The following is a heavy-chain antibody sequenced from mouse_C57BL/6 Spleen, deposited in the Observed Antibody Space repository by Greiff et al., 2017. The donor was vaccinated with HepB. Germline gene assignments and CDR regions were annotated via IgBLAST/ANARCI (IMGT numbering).Heavy chain of an antibody. CDR1: GYTFTSYW. CDR3: ASGGLRPYFDY. D-gene: IGHD2-4*01. J-gene: IGHJ2*01. Sequence: QVQLQQPGAELVMPGASVKLSCKASGYTFTSYWMHWVKQRPGQGLEWIGAIDPSDSYTNYNQKFKGKSTLTVDKSSSTAYMQRSSLTSEDAAVYYCASGGLRPYFDYWGQGTTLTVSS. CDR2: IDPSDSYT. V-gene: IGHV1-69*01.